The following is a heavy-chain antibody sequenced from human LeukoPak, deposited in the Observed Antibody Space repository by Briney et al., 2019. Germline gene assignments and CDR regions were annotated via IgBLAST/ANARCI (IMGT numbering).Heavy chain of an antibody. D-gene: IGHD5-18*01. Sequence: ASVKVSCKASGYTFTGYYMHWVRQATGQGLEWMGWMNPNSGNTGYAQKFQGRVTITRNTSISTAYMELSSLRSEDTAVYYCARVTAQSRRNYYYMDVWGKGTTVTVSS. CDR1: GYTFTGYY. J-gene: IGHJ6*03. V-gene: IGHV1-8*03. CDR3: ARVTAQSRRNYYYMDV. CDR2: MNPNSGNT.